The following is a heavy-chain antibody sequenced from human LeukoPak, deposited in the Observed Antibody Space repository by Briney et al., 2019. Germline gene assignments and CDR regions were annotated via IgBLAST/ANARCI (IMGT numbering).Heavy chain of an antibody. Sequence: SVKVSCKASGGTFISYAISWVRQAPGQGLEWMGGIIPIFGTANYAQKFQGRVTITADESTSTAYMELSSLRSEDTAVYYCARLTYYDFWSGYLPSENNWFDHWGQGTLVTVSS. V-gene: IGHV1-69*13. CDR1: GGTFISYA. J-gene: IGHJ5*02. CDR2: IIPIFGTA. CDR3: ARLTYYDFWSGYLPSENNWFDH. D-gene: IGHD3-3*01.